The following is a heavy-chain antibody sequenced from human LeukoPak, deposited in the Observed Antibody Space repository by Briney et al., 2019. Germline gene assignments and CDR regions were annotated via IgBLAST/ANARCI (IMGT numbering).Heavy chain of an antibody. CDR3: ARARQRVVNDAFDI. CDR2: IIPIFGTA. J-gene: IGHJ3*02. D-gene: IGHD2-15*01. CDR1: GGTFSSYA. V-gene: IGHV1-69*06. Sequence: ASVKVSCKASGGTFSSYAISWVRQAPGRGLEWMGGIIPIFGTANYAQKFQGRVTITADKSTSTAYVELSSLRSEDTAVYYCARARQRVVNDAFDIWGQGTMVTVSS.